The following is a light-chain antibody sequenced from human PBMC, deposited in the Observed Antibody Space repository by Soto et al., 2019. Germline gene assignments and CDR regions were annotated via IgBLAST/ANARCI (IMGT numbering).Light chain of an antibody. CDR3: QQYGSSHT. J-gene: IGKJ5*01. CDR2: GAS. CDR1: QSVSNNY. V-gene: IGKV3-20*01. Sequence: EIVLTQSPGTLSLSPGERATLSCRASQSVSNNYLAWYQQKPGQAPRLLIYGASNRATGIPDRFSGSVSGSDFILTINRLEPEDFAVYYCQQYGSSHTFGQGTRLEIK.